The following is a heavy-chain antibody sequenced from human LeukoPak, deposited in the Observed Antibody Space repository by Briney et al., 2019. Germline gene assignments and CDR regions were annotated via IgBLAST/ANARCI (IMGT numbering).Heavy chain of an antibody. J-gene: IGHJ3*02. CDR3: ARSTMIVEYAFDI. Sequence: QPGGSLRLSCAASGFTFSSYEMNWVRQAPGKGLEWVSYISSSGSTIYYADSVKGRFTISRDNSKNTLYLQLNSLRPDDTTVYYCARSTMIVEYAFDIWGQGTMVTVSS. CDR1: GFTFSSYE. CDR2: ISSSGSTI. D-gene: IGHD3-22*01. V-gene: IGHV3-48*03.